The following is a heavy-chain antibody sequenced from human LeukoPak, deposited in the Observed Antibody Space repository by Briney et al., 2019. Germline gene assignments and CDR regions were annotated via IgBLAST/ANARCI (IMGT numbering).Heavy chain of an antibody. V-gene: IGHV4-39*07. CDR1: GGSISSSSYY. D-gene: IGHD3-10*01. J-gene: IGHJ3*02. Sequence: SETLSLTCTVSGGSISSSSYYWGWIRQPPGKGLEWIGSIYYSGSTYYNPSLKSRVTLSVDTSKNQFSLKLSSVTAADTAVYYCARIWFGELNPEAFDIWGQGTMVTVSS. CDR2: IYYSGST. CDR3: ARIWFGELNPEAFDI.